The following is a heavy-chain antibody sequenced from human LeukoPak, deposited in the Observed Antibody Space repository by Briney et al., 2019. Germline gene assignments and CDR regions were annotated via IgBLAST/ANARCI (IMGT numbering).Heavy chain of an antibody. CDR1: GFTLSSYA. CDR2: ISHDGSNK. CDR3: ARDYLRAPGIAVAGYFDY. D-gene: IGHD6-19*01. Sequence: PGRSLRLSCAASGFTLSSYAMHWVRQAPGKGLEWLAYISHDGSNKYYADSVKGRFTISRDNSKNTLYLQMNSLRAEDTAVYYCARDYLRAPGIAVAGYFDYWGQGTLVSVSS. V-gene: IGHV3-30*04. J-gene: IGHJ4*02.